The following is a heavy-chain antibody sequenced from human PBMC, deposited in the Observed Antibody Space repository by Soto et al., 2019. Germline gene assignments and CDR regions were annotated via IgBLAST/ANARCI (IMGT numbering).Heavy chain of an antibody. J-gene: IGHJ4*02. CDR2: IIPIFGTA. D-gene: IGHD4-17*01. V-gene: IGHV1-69*01. Sequence: QVQLVQSGAEVKKPGSSVKVSCKASGGTFSSYAISWVRQAPGQGLEWMGGIIPIFGTANYAQKFQGRVTINADESTSTAYMELSSLRYEDTAVYYFARDYGDYKIFDYWGQGTLVTVSS. CDR3: ARDYGDYKIFDY. CDR1: GGTFSSYA.